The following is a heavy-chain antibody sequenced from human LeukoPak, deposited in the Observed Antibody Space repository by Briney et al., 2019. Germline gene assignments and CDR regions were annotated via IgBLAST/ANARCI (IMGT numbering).Heavy chain of an antibody. CDR1: GGSISSYY. CDR2: IYYSGST. D-gene: IGHD3-10*01. CDR3: ARSVRGVPLDY. V-gene: IGHV4-59*01. Sequence: SETLSLTCTVSGGSISSYYWSWIRQPPGKGLEWIGYIYYSGSTNYNPSLKSRVTISVDTSKNQFSLKLSSVTAADTAVYFCARSVRGVPLDYWGQGILVTVSS. J-gene: IGHJ4*02.